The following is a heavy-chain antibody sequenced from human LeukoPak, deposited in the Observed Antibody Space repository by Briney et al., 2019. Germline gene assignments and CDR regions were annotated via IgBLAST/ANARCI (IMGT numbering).Heavy chain of an antibody. Sequence: PTGGSLRLSCAASRFTFSSYAMNWVRQAPGKGLEWVSSISGSGGSTYYADSVKGRYTISRDNSKNTLYLQMNSLRAEDTAVYYCAKDGRGVVTNWFDPWGRGTLVTVSS. CDR1: RFTFSSYA. CDR2: ISGSGGST. CDR3: AKDGRGVVTNWFDP. V-gene: IGHV3-23*01. J-gene: IGHJ5*02. D-gene: IGHD3-3*01.